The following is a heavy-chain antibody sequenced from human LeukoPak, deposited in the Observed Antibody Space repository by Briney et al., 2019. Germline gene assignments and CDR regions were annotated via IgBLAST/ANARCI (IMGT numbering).Heavy chain of an antibody. J-gene: IGHJ5*02. CDR2: IYHSGST. Sequence: SQTLSLTCAVSGGSISSGGFSWSWIRQPPGKGLEWIGYIYHSGSTYYNPSLKSRVTISVDRSKNQFSLKLSSVTAADTAVYYCARANCGGDCFNNWFDPWGQGTLVTVSS. V-gene: IGHV4-30-2*01. CDR1: GGSISSGGFS. D-gene: IGHD2-21*02. CDR3: ARANCGGDCFNNWFDP.